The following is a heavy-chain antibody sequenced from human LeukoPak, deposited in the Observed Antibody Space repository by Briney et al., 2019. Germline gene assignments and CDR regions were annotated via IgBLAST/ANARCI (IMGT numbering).Heavy chain of an antibody. J-gene: IGHJ5*02. CDR3: ARHYLSDGILSTFDP. CDR2: IYYRGST. Sequence: SETLSLTCTVSGGSISSSPYYWGWLRHPPGKGLEWFGPIYYRGSTYSNPSLNSRVTISLDTSKNQFSLRLRSVTAADTALYYCARHYLSDGILSTFDPWGQGTLVTVSS. D-gene: IGHD2-2*01. CDR1: GGSISSSPYY. V-gene: IGHV4-39*01.